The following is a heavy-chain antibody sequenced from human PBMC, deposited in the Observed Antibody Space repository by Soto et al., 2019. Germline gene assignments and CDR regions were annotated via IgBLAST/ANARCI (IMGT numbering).Heavy chain of an antibody. CDR1: GGTFSKYA. D-gene: IGHD3-22*01. CDR2: TIPMFGTP. Sequence: QVQLVQSGAEMQQPGASMRVSCKASGGTFSKYAFSWVRQAPGQGLEWLGGTIPMFGTPNYAQKFQGRVAISADESTATVYMELSSLRSEDTAVYFCARPLRDRNYYYGMAVWGQGTTVTVSS. J-gene: IGHJ6*02. V-gene: IGHV1-69*01. CDR3: ARPLRDRNYYYGMAV.